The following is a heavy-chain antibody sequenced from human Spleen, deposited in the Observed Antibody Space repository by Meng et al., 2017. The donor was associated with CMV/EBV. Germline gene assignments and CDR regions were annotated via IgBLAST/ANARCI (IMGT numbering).Heavy chain of an antibody. D-gene: IGHD1-14*01. CDR2: INPNSGDT. CDR1: GYSFTGHY. V-gene: IGHV1-2*02. Sequence: ASVKVSCKASGYSFTGHYMHWVRQAPGQGLEWMGWINPNSGDTNYAQKFQGRVTMTRDTSISTADMELSSLRSDDTAVYYCAREEDRNYYYHGMDVWGQGTTVTVSS. CDR3: AREEDRNYYYHGMDV. J-gene: IGHJ6*02.